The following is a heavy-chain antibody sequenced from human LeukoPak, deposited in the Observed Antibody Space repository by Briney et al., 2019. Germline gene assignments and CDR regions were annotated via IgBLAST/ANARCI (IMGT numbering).Heavy chain of an antibody. Sequence: GGSLRLSCAASGFTFSNAWMSWVRQAPGKGLEWVGRIKSKTDGGTTDYAAPVKGRFTISRDDSKNTLYLQMNSLKTEDTAVYYCTTSYYYDSSAPLPIDYWGQGTLVTVSS. V-gene: IGHV3-15*01. CDR3: TTSYYYDSSAPLPIDY. J-gene: IGHJ4*02. CDR2: IKSKTDGGTT. CDR1: GFTFSNAW. D-gene: IGHD3-22*01.